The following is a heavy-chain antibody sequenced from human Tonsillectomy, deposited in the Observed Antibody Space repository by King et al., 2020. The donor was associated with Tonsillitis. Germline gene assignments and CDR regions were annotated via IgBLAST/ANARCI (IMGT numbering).Heavy chain of an antibody. CDR2: ITWNSGSI. V-gene: IGHV3-9*01. CDR3: VKRGIAVAGTGAFDI. Sequence: VQLVESGGGLVQPGKSLRLPCAASGFTFDDYGMHWVRQAPGKGLEWVSGITWNSGSIGYADSVKGRFAISRDNAKNSLYLQMNSLRAEDTALYYCVKRGIAVAGTGAFDIWGQGTMVTVSS. CDR1: GFTFDDYG. D-gene: IGHD6-19*01. J-gene: IGHJ3*02.